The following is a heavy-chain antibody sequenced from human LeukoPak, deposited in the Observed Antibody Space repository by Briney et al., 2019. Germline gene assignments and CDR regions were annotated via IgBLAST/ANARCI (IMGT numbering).Heavy chain of an antibody. D-gene: IGHD3-22*01. J-gene: IGHJ4*02. Sequence: SETLSLTCTVSGGSMSTSYWSWIRQPAGKGPEWVGRIYTSGIINYNPSLKSRVTMSVDTSKKQFSLNLSSVTAADTAVYFCARGTGDSSGYSSYFDSWGQGTLVTVSS. CDR2: IYTSGII. V-gene: IGHV4-4*07. CDR1: GGSMSTSY. CDR3: ARGTGDSSGYSSYFDS.